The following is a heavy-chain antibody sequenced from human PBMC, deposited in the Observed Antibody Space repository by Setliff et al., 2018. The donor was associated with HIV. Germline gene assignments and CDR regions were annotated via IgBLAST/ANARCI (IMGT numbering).Heavy chain of an antibody. V-gene: IGHV4-61*09. CDR2: ISTTGST. CDR3: ARGHDNKYYYFYYMDV. Sequence: SETLSLTCAVSGYSISSGYFWIWIRQPAGKGLEWIGHISTTGSTNYNPSLKSRVIMSVDTSRNQFSLKLSSVTAADTAVYYCARGHDNKYYYFYYMDVWGKGTTVTVSS. J-gene: IGHJ6*03. CDR1: GYSISSGYF. D-gene: IGHD3-9*01.